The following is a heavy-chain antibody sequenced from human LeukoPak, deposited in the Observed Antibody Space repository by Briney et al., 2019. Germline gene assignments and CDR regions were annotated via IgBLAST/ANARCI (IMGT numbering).Heavy chain of an antibody. V-gene: IGHV3-21*01. CDR3: ARVGIAVAGNDY. J-gene: IGHJ4*02. CDR1: GSTFSSYS. Sequence: GGSLRLSCAASGSTFSSYSMNWVRQAPGKGLEWVSSISSSSSYIYYADSVKGRFTISRDNAKNSLYLQMNSLRAEDTAVYYCARVGIAVAGNDYWGQGTLVTVSS. CDR2: ISSSSSYI. D-gene: IGHD6-19*01.